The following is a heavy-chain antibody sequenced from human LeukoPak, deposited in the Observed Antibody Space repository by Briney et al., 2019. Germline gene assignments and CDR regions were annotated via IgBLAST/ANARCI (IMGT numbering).Heavy chain of an antibody. Sequence: SETLSLTCTVSGGSISSGSYYWSWIRQPAGKGLEWIGRIYTSGSTNYNPSLKSRVTISVDTSKNQFSLKLSSVTAADTAVYYCAQGDIAAAVGWGQGTLVTVSS. D-gene: IGHD6-13*01. V-gene: IGHV4-61*02. J-gene: IGHJ4*02. CDR3: AQGDIAAAVG. CDR2: IYTSGST. CDR1: GGSISSGSYY.